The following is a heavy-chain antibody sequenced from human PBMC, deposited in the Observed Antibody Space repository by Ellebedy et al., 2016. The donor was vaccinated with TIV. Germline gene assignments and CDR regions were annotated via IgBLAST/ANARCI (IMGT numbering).Heavy chain of an antibody. Sequence: PGGSLRLSCSSSGFSFNNCWMNWVRQSPGKGLEWVGRIKSVSEGGTTDYAAPVKGRFTISRDDVQNILYLQMNNLTIAETGVYYCSTYTVGDDSWGQGTLVIVSS. CDR1: GFSFNNCW. CDR3: STYTVGDDS. CDR2: IKSVSEGGTT. D-gene: IGHD1-26*01. V-gene: IGHV3-15*01. J-gene: IGHJ1*01.